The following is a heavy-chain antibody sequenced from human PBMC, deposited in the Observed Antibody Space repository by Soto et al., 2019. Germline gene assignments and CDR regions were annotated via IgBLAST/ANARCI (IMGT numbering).Heavy chain of an antibody. CDR2: IYYSGST. V-gene: IGHV4-39*01. Sequence: SETLSLTCTVSGGSISSSSYYWGWIRQPPGKGLEWIGSIYYSGSTYYNPSLKSRVTISVDTSKNQFSLKLSSVTAADTAVYYCARPDVSSGYDYWGQGTLVTVSS. D-gene: IGHD5-12*01. J-gene: IGHJ4*02. CDR1: GGSISSSSYY. CDR3: ARPDVSSGYDY.